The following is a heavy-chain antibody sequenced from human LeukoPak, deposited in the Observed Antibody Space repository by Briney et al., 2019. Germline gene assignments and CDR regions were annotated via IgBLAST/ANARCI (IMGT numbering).Heavy chain of an antibody. Sequence: SETLSLTCTVSGGSISSGSYYWSWIRQPAGKGLEWIGRIYTSGSTNYNPSLKSRVTISVDTSKNQFSLKLSSVTAADTAVYYCASGTGFYRRGDYYYYMDVWGKGTTVTVSS. V-gene: IGHV4-61*02. CDR2: IYTSGST. CDR3: ASGTGFYRRGDYYYYMDV. J-gene: IGHJ6*03. CDR1: GGSISSGSYY. D-gene: IGHD1-1*01.